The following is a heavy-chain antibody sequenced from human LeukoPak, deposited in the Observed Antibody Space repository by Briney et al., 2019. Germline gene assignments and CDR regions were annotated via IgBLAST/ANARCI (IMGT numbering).Heavy chain of an antibody. CDR1: GDSISSYY. CDR3: ARGRAWYMDY. J-gene: IGHJ4*02. Sequence: PSETLSLTCTVSGDSISSYYWIWIRQPPGKGLEWIGYIYYSGSTNYNPSLKSRVTISVDTSKNQFSLKLSSVTAADTAVYYCARGRAWYMDYWGQGTLVTVSS. CDR2: IYYSGST. V-gene: IGHV4-59*01. D-gene: IGHD6-19*01.